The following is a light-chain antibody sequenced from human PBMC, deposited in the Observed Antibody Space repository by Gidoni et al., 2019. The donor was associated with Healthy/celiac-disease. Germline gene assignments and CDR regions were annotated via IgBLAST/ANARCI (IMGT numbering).Light chain of an antibody. CDR2: GNS. CDR1: SSNLGAGYD. J-gene: IGLJ2*01. V-gene: IGLV1-40*01. CDR3: QSYDSSLSGPVV. Sequence: QAVRTQPASGSGAPGQRVTISCTGSSSNLGAGYDVHWYQHRPGPAPKLLIYGNSTRPSGVPDRFSGSTSGTSASRAITGLQAEDEADYYCQSYDSSLSGPVVFGGGTKLTVL.